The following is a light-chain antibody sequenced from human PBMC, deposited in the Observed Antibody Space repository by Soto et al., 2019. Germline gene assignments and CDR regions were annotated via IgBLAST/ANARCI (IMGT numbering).Light chain of an antibody. J-gene: IGLJ1*01. CDR1: SSDVGDNY. CDR3: SACAGGHTFV. Sequence: QSSLAQPPSASGSPGQSVTISCTGTSSDVGDNYVSWYQQHLGKAPKLIIYEVTLRPSGVPDRFSGSKSGNTASLTVSGLQSDDVADYYCSACAGGHTFVFGTGTKLTVL. V-gene: IGLV2-8*01. CDR2: EVT.